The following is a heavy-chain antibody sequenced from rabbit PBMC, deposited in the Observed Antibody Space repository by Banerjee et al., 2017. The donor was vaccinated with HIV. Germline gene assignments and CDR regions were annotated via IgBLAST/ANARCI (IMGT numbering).Heavy chain of an antibody. CDR1: GFDFSSYG. V-gene: IGHV1S47*01. CDR2: IDPVFGST. CDR3: ARDVMGNL. D-gene: IGHD6-1*01. Sequence: QEQLVESGGGLVQPGGSLKLSCKASGFDFSSYGVSWVRQAPGKGLEWIGYIDPVFGSTYYASWVNGRFTISSHNAQNTLYLQLNSLTAADTATYFCARDVMGNLWGPGTLVTVS. J-gene: IGHJ4*01.